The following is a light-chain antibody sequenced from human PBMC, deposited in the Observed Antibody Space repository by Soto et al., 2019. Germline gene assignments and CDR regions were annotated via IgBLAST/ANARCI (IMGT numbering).Light chain of an antibody. CDR2: DAS. CDR1: PSVSNS. CDR3: QQRNQWPPVT. Sequence: VFTQSAIALSLSPAERATLSCRASPSVSNSLAWYQHKPGQAPRLLIYDASNRATGVPTRFSGSGSGTDFTLTISSLEPEDFAVYYCQQRNQWPPVTFGGGTKVDIK. J-gene: IGKJ4*01. V-gene: IGKV3-11*01.